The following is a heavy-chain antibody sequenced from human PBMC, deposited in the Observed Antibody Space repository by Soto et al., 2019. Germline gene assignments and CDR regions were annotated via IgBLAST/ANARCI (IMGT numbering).Heavy chain of an antibody. CDR3: ARAPDQYATLNFDY. J-gene: IGHJ4*02. D-gene: IGHD2-8*01. Sequence: YYMHSVKGRFTISRDNAKNSLYLQMNSLRAEDTAVYYCARAPDQYATLNFDYWGQGTLVTVSS. V-gene: IGHV3-7*03.